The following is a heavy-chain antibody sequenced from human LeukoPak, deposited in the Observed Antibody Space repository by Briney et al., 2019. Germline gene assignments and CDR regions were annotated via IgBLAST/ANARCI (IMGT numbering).Heavy chain of an antibody. CDR2: IYYSGST. Sequence: SETLSLTCTVSGGSISSSSYYWGWIRQPPGKGLEWIGSIYYSGSTYYNPSLKSRVTISVDTSKNQFSLKLSSVTAADTAVYYCARGMRNCSSTSCSNLFDYWGQGTLVTVSS. V-gene: IGHV4-39*07. J-gene: IGHJ4*02. D-gene: IGHD2-2*01. CDR3: ARGMRNCSSTSCSNLFDY. CDR1: GGSISSSSYY.